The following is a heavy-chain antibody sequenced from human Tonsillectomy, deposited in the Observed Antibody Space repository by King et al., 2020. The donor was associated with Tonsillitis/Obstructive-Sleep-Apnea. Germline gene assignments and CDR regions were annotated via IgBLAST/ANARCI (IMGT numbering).Heavy chain of an antibody. V-gene: IGHV1-46*01. Sequence: QLVQSGAEMKKPGASVKVSCKTSEYTFTSYDMHWGRQAPGQGLEWMGIINPIGGFTSYAQKFQDRVSMTRDTSTSTVYIDLSSLRSEDTAVYYCARGPSRGYFDYWGQGTLVTVSS. CDR3: ARGPSRGYFDY. CDR1: EYTFTSYD. CDR2: INPIGGFT. J-gene: IGHJ4*02.